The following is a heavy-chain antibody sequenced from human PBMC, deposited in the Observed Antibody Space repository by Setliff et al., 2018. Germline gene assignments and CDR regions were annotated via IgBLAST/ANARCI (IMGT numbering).Heavy chain of an antibody. CDR2: INPNSGGT. Sequence: ASVKVSCKASGYTFTGYYMHWVRQAPGQGLEWMGWINPNSGGTNYAQKFQGWVTMTKDTSISTAYMELSRLRSDDTAVYYCARAYYYDSSGYYFGYWGQGTLVTVPQ. J-gene: IGHJ4*02. V-gene: IGHV1-2*04. CDR1: GYTFTGYY. CDR3: ARAYYYDSSGYYFGY. D-gene: IGHD3-22*01.